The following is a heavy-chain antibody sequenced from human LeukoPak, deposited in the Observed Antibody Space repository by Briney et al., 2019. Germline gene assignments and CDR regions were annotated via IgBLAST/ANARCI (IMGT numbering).Heavy chain of an antibody. CDR3: ATGGTSFYYYYMDV. J-gene: IGHJ6*03. Sequence: ASVKVSCNASGYTFTDYYMHWVQQAPGKGLEWMGRVDPEDGETIYAEKFQGRVTITADTSTDTAYMELSSLRSEDTAVYYCATGGTSFYYYYMDVWGKGATVTVTS. V-gene: IGHV1-69-2*01. CDR2: VDPEDGET. D-gene: IGHD2-2*01. CDR1: GYTFTDYY.